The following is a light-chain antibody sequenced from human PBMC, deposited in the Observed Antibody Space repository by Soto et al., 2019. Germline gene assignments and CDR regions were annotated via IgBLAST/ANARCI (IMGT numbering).Light chain of an antibody. CDR2: DTS. CDR3: QPYNNWPLT. J-gene: IGKJ4*01. CDR1: QSVSTY. Sequence: EIVLTQSPAILSLSPGERATLSCRASQSVSTYLAWYQQKPGQAPRLLIYDTSNRASGVPARFSGSGSGTDFTLTISSLEPEDFAVYYCQPYNNWPLTFGGGTKVDIK. V-gene: IGKV3-11*01.